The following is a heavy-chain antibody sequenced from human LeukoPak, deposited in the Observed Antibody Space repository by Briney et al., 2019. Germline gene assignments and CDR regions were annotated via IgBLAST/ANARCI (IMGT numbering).Heavy chain of an antibody. CDR2: IKSETDGGTT. V-gene: IGHV3-15*01. Sequence: GGSLRLSCAASGFTFSTYSMSWVRQTPGQGLEWVGRIKSETDGGTTDYAAPVKGRFTISRDDSKNTLYLHMNSLKAEDTAVYYCTIGDDFWSGYGSSYYYNMDVWGQGTTVTVSS. J-gene: IGHJ6*02. CDR3: TIGDDFWSGYGSSYYYNMDV. D-gene: IGHD3-3*01. CDR1: GFTFSTYS.